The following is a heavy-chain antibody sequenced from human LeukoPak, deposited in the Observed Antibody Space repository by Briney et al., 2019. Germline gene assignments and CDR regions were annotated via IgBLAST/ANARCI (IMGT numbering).Heavy chain of an antibody. D-gene: IGHD1-7*01. V-gene: IGHV3-23*01. CDR2: ISGSGGST. CDR3: AKIELELRGGFDY. Sequence: GGSLRLSCAASGFTFSSYVMSWVRQAPGKGLEWVSAISGSGGSTYYADSVKGRFTISRDNSKNTLYLQMNSLRAEDTAVYYCAKIELELRGGFDYWGQGTLVTVSS. CDR1: GFTFSSYV. J-gene: IGHJ4*02.